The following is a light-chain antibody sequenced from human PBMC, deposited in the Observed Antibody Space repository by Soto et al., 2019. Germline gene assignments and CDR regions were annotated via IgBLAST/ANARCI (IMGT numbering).Light chain of an antibody. CDR2: DVS. Sequence: QSVLTQPRSLSGSPGQSVTISCTGTSSDVGDYNYVSWYQQHPGKAPKLMIYDVSNRPSGVPDRFSGSKSGNTASLTISGLQAEDEADYYCCSYVGTYTFEVFGTGTKVTVL. V-gene: IGLV2-11*01. CDR1: SSDVGDYNY. J-gene: IGLJ1*01. CDR3: CSYVGTYTFEV.